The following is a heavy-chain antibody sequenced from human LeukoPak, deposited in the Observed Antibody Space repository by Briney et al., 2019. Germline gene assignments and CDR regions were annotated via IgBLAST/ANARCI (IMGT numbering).Heavy chain of an antibody. CDR3: AKALRYCSGGSCYYFDY. CDR1: GFTFSSYA. D-gene: IGHD2-15*01. V-gene: IGHV3-23*01. CDR2: ISGSGGST. Sequence: GGSLRLSCAASGFTFSSYAMSWVRQAPGKGLEWVSAISGSGGSTYYADSVKGRFTISRDNSKNTLYLQMNSLRAEDTAVYYCAKALRYCSGGSCYYFDYWGQGTLVTVSS. J-gene: IGHJ4*02.